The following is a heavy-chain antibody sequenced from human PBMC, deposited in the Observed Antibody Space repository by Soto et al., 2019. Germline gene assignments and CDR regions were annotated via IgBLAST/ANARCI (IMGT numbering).Heavy chain of an antibody. CDR1: GFTFSSYW. V-gene: IGHV3-74*01. D-gene: IGHD2-15*01. J-gene: IGHJ4*02. Sequence: EVQLVESGGGLVQPGESLRLSCAASGFTFSSYWMHWVRQAPGKGLVWVSRINSDGSSTSDAGSVKGRFTISRDNANNTLYRKMNSLRAEDTAVYYCVRTSLVVAAATREDYWGQGTRVTVSS. CDR2: INSDGSST. CDR3: VRTSLVVAAATREDY.